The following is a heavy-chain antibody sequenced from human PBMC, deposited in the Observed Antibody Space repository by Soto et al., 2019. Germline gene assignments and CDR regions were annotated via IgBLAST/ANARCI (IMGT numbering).Heavy chain of an antibody. CDR1: GGSISSSSYY. J-gene: IGHJ5*02. D-gene: IGHD3-22*01. Sequence: SETLSLTCTVSGGSISSSSYYWGWIRQPPGKGLEWIGSIYYSGGTYYNPSLKSRVTISVDTSKNQFSLKLSSVTDADTAVYYCARHLMETLTMIVIWFDPWGQGTLVTVSS. CDR3: ARHLMETLTMIVIWFDP. V-gene: IGHV4-39*01. CDR2: IYYSGGT.